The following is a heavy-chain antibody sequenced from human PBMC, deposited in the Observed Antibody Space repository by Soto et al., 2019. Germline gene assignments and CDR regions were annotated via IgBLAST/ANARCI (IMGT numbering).Heavy chain of an antibody. CDR3: AREGGAQLESRIPSFDY. CDR2: IIPIFGTA. D-gene: IGHD1-1*01. J-gene: IGHJ4*02. CDR1: GGPFSSYA. Sequence: QVQLVQSGAEVKKPGSSVQVPCTASGGPFSSYAISWVRQAPGQGLEWMGGIIPIFGTANYAQKFQGRVTITADESTSTAYMELSSLRSEDTAVYYCAREGGAQLESRIPSFDYWGQGTLVTVSS. V-gene: IGHV1-69*01.